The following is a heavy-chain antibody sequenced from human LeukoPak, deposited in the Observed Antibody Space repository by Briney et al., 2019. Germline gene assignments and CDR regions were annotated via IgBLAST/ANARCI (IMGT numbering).Heavy chain of an antibody. V-gene: IGHV3-30*02. CDR2: IRFDGTNK. Sequence: GGSLRLSCAASGFTFSSYGMHWVRQAPGKGLEWVAFIRFDGTNKYYADSVKGRFTISRDNSKNMLYLQMNSLRAEDTAVYYCASLMSREKAWFDPWGQGTLVTVSS. J-gene: IGHJ5*02. CDR1: GFTFSSYG. CDR3: ASLMSREKAWFDP. D-gene: IGHD5/OR15-5a*01.